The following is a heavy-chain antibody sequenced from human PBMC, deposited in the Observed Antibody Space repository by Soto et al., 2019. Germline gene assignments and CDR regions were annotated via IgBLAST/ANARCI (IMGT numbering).Heavy chain of an antibody. CDR1: GFTFSSYG. Sequence: HPGGSLRLSCAASGFTFSSYGMHWVRQAPGKGLEWVAVISYDGSNKYYADSVKGRFTISRDNSKNTLYLQMNSLRAEDTAVYYCAKDAFRGTLPYYWGQGTLVTVSS. CDR2: ISYDGSNK. D-gene: IGHD1-1*01. J-gene: IGHJ4*02. CDR3: AKDAFRGTLPYY. V-gene: IGHV3-30*18.